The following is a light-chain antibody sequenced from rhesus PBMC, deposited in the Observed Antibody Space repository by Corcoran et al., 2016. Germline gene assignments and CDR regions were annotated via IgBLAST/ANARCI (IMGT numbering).Light chain of an antibody. J-gene: IGKJ1*01. CDR2: RAS. CDR3: QRHDDSPPT. Sequence: DIQMTQSPSSLSAPVGDRVTITFRASQGISNCLAWYQQKPGKAPKLLIYRASNLETGVRSRFSVSGSGTDFTLAISSVQPEGLATYYCQRHDDSPPTFVQETKVKF. V-gene: IGKV1-69*01. CDR1: QGISNC.